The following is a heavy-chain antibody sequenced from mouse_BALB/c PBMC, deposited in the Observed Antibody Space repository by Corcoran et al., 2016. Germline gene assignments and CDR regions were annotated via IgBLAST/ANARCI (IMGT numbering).Heavy chain of an antibody. CDR3: ARRVTSYYFDY. D-gene: IGHD1-1*01. Sequence: QVTLKESGPGILQPSQTLSLTCSFSGFSLSTSGMGVSWIRQPSGKGLEWLAHIYWDYDKRYNPSLKSRLTISKDTSSNQVFLKITSVDTADTQTYYCARRVTSYYFDYWGQGTTLTVSS. CDR2: IYWDYDK. V-gene: IGHV8-12*01. J-gene: IGHJ2*01. CDR1: GFSLSTSGMG.